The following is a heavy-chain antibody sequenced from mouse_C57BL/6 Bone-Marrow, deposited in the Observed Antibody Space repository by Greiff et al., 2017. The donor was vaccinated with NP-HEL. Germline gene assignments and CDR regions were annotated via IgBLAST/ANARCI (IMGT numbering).Heavy chain of an antibody. CDR1: GFNIKDDY. V-gene: IGHV14-4*01. D-gene: IGHD1-1*01. J-gene: IGHJ1*03. CDR3: TSITTVVAGYFDV. CDR2: IDPENGDT. Sequence: VQLKESGAELVRPGASVKLSCTASGFNIKDDYMHWVKQRPEQGLEWIGWIDPENGDTEYASKFQGKATITADTSSNTAYLQLSSLTSEDTAVYYCTSITTVVAGYFDVWGTGTTVTVSS.